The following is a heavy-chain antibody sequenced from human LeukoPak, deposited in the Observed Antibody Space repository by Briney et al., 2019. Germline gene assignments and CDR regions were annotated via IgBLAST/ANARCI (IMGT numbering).Heavy chain of an antibody. V-gene: IGHV3-74*01. D-gene: IGHD4-17*01. CDR3: ASPQSGDYGALYFQH. Sequence: PGGSLRLSCAASGFTFSSHWMYWVRQAPGKGLVWVSCINSDGSSTSYAGSVKGRFTISRDNAKNTLYLQVNSLRVEDTAVYYCASPQSGDYGALYFQHWGPGTLVTVSS. CDR1: GFTFSSHW. J-gene: IGHJ1*01. CDR2: INSDGSST.